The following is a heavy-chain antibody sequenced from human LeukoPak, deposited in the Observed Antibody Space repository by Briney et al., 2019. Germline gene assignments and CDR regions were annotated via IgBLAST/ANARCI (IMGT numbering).Heavy chain of an antibody. D-gene: IGHD2-21*02. V-gene: IGHV4-4*07. CDR1: GGSISTYY. CDR3: ARLPGGDSSSVVAFDI. J-gene: IGHJ3*02. Sequence: SETLSLTCPVSGGSISTYYWSWTRPPAGKGLEWIGRIYTSGSTNYNPSLKSRATMSVDTSKHQFSLNLRSVTAADTAVYYCARLPGGDSSSVVAFDIWGQGTMVTVSS. CDR2: IYTSGST.